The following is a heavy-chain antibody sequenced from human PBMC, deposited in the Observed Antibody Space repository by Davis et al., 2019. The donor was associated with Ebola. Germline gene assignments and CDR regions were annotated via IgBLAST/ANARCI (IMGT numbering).Heavy chain of an antibody. CDR3: ARLGYCSGGSCTRGYYYYGMDV. CDR1: GYTFTSYY. Sequence: ASVKVSCKASGYTFTSYYMHWVRQAPGQGLEWMGWMNPYSGNTGYVEKFKGRVTMTRNPSISTAYMELSSLRSEDTAVYYCARLGYCSGGSCTRGYYYYGMDVWGQGTTVTVSS. D-gene: IGHD2-15*01. J-gene: IGHJ6*02. V-gene: IGHV1-8*02. CDR2: MNPYSGNT.